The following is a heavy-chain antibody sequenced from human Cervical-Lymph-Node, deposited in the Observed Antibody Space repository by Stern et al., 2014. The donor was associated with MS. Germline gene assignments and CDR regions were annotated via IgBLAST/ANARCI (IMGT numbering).Heavy chain of an antibody. J-gene: IGHJ4*02. CDR2: IIPLFGIA. V-gene: IGHV1-69*01. Sequence: VQLVQSGAEVKKPGSSVKVSCKTSGGSFYSYGISWVRQAPGQGLEWMGGIIPLFGIANYTQKFQGRVTITADESTSTAYMELSSLRSEDTAIYYCARERGSTGLTKYFDYWGQGTLVTVSS. D-gene: IGHD2-8*02. CDR1: GGSFYSYG. CDR3: ARERGSTGLTKYFDY.